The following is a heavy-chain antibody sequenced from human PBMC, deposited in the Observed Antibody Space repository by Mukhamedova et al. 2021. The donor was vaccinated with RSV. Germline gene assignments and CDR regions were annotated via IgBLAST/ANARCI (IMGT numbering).Heavy chain of an antibody. CDR3: ARLRVDQRAVDI. CDR2: IRYDEINQ. D-gene: IGHD2-21*01. Sequence: VRQAPGKGLEWVAYIRYDEINQYYADSVKGRFTVSIDNSKNALYLQLNSLRLEDTAVYYCARLRVDQRAVDIWGQGTVVTV. V-gene: IGHV3-30*02. J-gene: IGHJ3*02.